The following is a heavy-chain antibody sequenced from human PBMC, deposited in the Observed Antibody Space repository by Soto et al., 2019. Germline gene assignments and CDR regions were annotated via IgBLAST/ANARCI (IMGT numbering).Heavy chain of an antibody. J-gene: IGHJ6*02. CDR3: ASSDSRYYYYRMDV. V-gene: IGHV1-69*12. D-gene: IGHD3-10*01. CDR2: IIPIFGTA. CDR1: GGTFTSYS. Sequence: QVHLVQSGAEVKKPGSSVKVSCKASGGTFTSYSISWVRQAPGQGLEWMGGIIPIFGTADYAQKFQGRVTITAAQSTSTAYMELSSLRSDETAVYYCASSDSRYYYYRMDVWGQGTTVTVSS.